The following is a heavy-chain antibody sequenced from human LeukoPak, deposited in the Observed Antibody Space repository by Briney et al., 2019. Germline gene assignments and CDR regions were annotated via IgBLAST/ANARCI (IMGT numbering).Heavy chain of an antibody. J-gene: IGHJ4*02. V-gene: IGHV4-39*07. CDR1: GGSISSSSYC. Sequence: SETLSLTCTVSGGSISSSSYCWGWIRQPPGKGLEWIGSIHYSGTTYYNPSLKSRVTISVVTSKNQFSLKLSSVTAAHTAVYYCARDRGDYYFDYWGQGTLVTVSS. CDR2: IHYSGTT. CDR3: ARDRGDYYFDY. D-gene: IGHD2-21*01.